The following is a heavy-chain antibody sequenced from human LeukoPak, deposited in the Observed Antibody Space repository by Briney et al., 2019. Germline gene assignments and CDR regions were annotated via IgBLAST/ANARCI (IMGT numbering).Heavy chain of an antibody. J-gene: IGHJ6*03. CDR1: GFTFSSYA. CDR3: ARDNSALGWGYYYYYYMDV. V-gene: IGHV3-23*01. D-gene: IGHD1-26*01. CDR2: ISGSGGST. Sequence: GGSLRLSCAASGFTFSSYAMSWVRQAPGKGLGWVSAISGSGGSTYYADSVKGRFTISRDNAKNSLYLQMNSLRAEDTAVYYCARDNSALGWGYYYYYYMDVWGKGTTVTVSS.